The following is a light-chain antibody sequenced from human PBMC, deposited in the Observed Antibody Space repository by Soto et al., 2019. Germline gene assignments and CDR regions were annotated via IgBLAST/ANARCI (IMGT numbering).Light chain of an antibody. J-gene: IGKJ3*01. CDR1: QRVSSY. CDR2: DAS. V-gene: IGKV3-11*01. CDR3: QQRSNWPPLFT. Sequence: PGERATLSCRASQRVSSYLAWYQQKPGQAPRLLIYDASNRATGIPARFSGSGSGTDFTLTISSLEPEDFAVYYCQQRSNWPPLFTFGPGTKVDIK.